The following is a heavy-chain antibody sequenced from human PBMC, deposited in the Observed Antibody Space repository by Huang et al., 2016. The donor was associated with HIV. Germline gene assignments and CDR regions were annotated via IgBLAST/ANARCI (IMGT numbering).Heavy chain of an antibody. CDR3: GGSPGMGMVAGGWVVH. V-gene: IGHV4-34*02. D-gene: IGHD6-19*01. Sequence: QVRLQQWGAGLLKPSETLSLTCAVYNWSFSGYFWNWFRLAPRKGLGWIGEVSHSGNVNPNPSLQSRVSMSVVRSKKQFSLNLTSVTAADSAIYYCGGSPGMGMVAGGWVVHWGHGNQVSVSS. CDR2: VSHSGNV. CDR1: NWSFSGYF. J-gene: IGHJ4*01.